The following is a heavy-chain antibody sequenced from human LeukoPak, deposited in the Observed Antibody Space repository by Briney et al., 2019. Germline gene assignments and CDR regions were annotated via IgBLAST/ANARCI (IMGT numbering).Heavy chain of an antibody. CDR3: ARQRQNYYGSGSYLFRGWFDP. CDR2: INHSGST. D-gene: IGHD3-10*01. Sequence: SETLSLTCAVYGGSFSGYYWSWIRQPPGKGLEWIGEINHSGSTNYNPSLKSRVTISVDTSKNQFSLKLSSVTAADTAVYYCARQRQNYYGSGSYLFRGWFDPLGQGTLVTVSS. J-gene: IGHJ5*02. V-gene: IGHV4-34*01. CDR1: GGSFSGYY.